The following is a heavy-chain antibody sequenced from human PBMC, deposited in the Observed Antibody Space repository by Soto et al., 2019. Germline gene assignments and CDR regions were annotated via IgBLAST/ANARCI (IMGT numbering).Heavy chain of an antibody. D-gene: IGHD4-17*01. CDR3: AKDNGPPGTTDWYFDV. Sequence: VQLLESGGGLLQPGGSLRLSCAASGFTFRSYAMSWVRLAPGKGLQWVSGSSSNGGSTYYADPVKGRFTISRDSSKNMLYLQMNSLGAEDTALYYWAKDNGPPGTTDWYFDVWGRGTLVRVSS. V-gene: IGHV3-23*01. CDR2: SSSNGGST. J-gene: IGHJ2*01. CDR1: GFTFRSYA.